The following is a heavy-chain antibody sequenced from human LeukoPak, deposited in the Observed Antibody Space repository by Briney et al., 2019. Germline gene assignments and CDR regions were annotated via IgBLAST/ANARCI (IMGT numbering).Heavy chain of an antibody. Sequence: SVKVSCKVSGCTLTELSMHWVRQAPGKGLEWMGGFYPEDGETIYAQKFQGRVTMTEDTSTDTAYMELSSLRSEDTAVYYCATVLTCSSTSCYQYWGQGTLVTVSS. D-gene: IGHD2-2*01. V-gene: IGHV1-24*01. CDR1: GCTLTELS. CDR3: ATVLTCSSTSCYQY. J-gene: IGHJ4*02. CDR2: FYPEDGET.